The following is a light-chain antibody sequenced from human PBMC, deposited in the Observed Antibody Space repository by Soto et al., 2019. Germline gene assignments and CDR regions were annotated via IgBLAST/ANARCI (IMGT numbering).Light chain of an antibody. V-gene: IGKV3-20*01. Sequence: EIVLTQSPGTLSLSPGERATLSCRASQSVSSSFLAWYQQKRGQPPRLLIYGASNRATGIPDRFSGSGSGTELTLTLSRVEPDDFAVYYCQHFRAVGQGKRLEIK. CDR3: QHFRA. J-gene: IGKJ5*01. CDR2: GAS. CDR1: QSVSSSF.